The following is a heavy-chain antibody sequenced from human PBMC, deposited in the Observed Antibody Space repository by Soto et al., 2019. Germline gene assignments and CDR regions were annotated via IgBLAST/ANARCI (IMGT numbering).Heavy chain of an antibody. CDR2: IYYSGRT. D-gene: IGHD2-15*01. V-gene: IGHV4-31*03. Sequence: QMQLQESGPGLVKPSQTLSLTCTVSGGSIRSGGHYWTWIRPLPGQGLEWIGYIYYSGRTYYSPSLQSRRTISVNTFQNHFSLRLTSVTAADTAVYYCVVGLEVVVGGQLDYWGQGALVTVSS. J-gene: IGHJ4*02. CDR1: GGSIRSGGHY. CDR3: VVGLEVVVGGQLDY.